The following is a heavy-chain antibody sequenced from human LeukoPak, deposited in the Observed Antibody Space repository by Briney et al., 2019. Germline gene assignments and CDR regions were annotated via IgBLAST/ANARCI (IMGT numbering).Heavy chain of an antibody. V-gene: IGHV1-69*06. J-gene: IGHJ5*02. CDR3: ARGGRYCSSTSCPYSTFDP. Sequence: GASVKVSCKASGGTFSSYAISWVRQAPGQGLEWMGRIIPIFGTASYAQKFQGRVTITADKSTSTAYMELSSLRSEDTAVYYCARGGRYCSSTSCPYSTFDPWGQGTLVTVSS. CDR2: IIPIFGTA. CDR1: GGTFSSYA. D-gene: IGHD2-2*01.